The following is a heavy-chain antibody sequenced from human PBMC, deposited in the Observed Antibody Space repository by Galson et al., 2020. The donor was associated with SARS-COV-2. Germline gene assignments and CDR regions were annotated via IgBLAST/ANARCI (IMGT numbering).Heavy chain of an antibody. Sequence: SETLSLTCTVSGGIISSSSYYWGWIRQPPGKGLEWIGSIYYSGSTYYNPSLKSRVTISVDTSKNQFSLKLSSVTAADTAVYYCARCLRNYYYMDVWGKGTTVTISS. CDR3: ARCLRNYYYMDV. J-gene: IGHJ6*03. D-gene: IGHD4-17*01. CDR1: GGIISSSSYY. CDR2: IYYSGST. V-gene: IGHV4-39*01.